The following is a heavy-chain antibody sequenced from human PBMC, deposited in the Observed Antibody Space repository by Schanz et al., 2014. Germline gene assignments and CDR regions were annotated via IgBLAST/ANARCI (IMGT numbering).Heavy chain of an antibody. D-gene: IGHD6-19*01. CDR3: VKTDAGWRFDY. Sequence: EVQLVESGGGLLQPGGSLRLSCAASGFTFSNYWMSWVRQAPGKGLEWVANINQDGSDKSYVDSVRGRFTISRDNSRNTVYLQMNNVGVDDTATYYCVKTDAGWRFDYWGQGTLVIVSS. J-gene: IGHJ4*02. CDR2: INQDGSDK. V-gene: IGHV3-7*03. CDR1: GFTFSNYW.